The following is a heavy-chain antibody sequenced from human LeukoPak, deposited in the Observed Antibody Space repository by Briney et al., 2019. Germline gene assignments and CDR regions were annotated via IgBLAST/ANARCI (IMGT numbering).Heavy chain of an antibody. CDR3: ARGITIFGVVTSGGINRRYYMDV. V-gene: IGHV1-2*02. CDR1: GYTFTGYY. CDR2: INPNSGGT. J-gene: IGHJ6*03. Sequence: GASVKVSCKASGYTFTGYYMHWVRQAPGQGLEWMGWINPNSGGTNYAQKFQGRVTMTRDTSISTAYMELSRLRSDDTAVYYCARGITIFGVVTSGGINRRYYMDVWGKGTTVTVSS. D-gene: IGHD3-3*01.